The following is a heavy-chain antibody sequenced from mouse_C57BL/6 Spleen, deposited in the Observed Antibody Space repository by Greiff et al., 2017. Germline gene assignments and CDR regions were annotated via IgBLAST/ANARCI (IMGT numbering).Heavy chain of an antibody. D-gene: IGHD1-1*02. J-gene: IGHJ4*01. CDR2: IYPGDGDT. V-gene: IGHV1-82*01. Sequence: VQLQQSGPELVKPGASVKISCKASSYAFSSSWMNWVKQRPGKGLEWIGRIYPGDGDTNYNGKFKGKATLTADKSSSTAYMQLSSLTSEDSAVYFCARSGGNPYYYAMDYWGQGTSVTVSS. CDR1: SYAFSSSW. CDR3: ARSGGNPYYYAMDY.